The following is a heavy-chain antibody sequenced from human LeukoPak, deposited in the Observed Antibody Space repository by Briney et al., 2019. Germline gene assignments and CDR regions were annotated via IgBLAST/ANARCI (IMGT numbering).Heavy chain of an antibody. CDR2: IYTGGST. CDR3: ARRQYSSSSWGMDV. D-gene: IGHD6-13*01. J-gene: IGHJ6*02. V-gene: IGHV4-61*09. Sequence: SQTLSLTCTVSGGSISSGSCYWNWIRQPAGKGLEWIGHIYTGGSTNYNPSLKSRVTISVDTSKNQFSVKLSSVTAADTAVYYCARRQYSSSSWGMDVWGQGTTVTVSS. CDR1: GGSISSGSCY.